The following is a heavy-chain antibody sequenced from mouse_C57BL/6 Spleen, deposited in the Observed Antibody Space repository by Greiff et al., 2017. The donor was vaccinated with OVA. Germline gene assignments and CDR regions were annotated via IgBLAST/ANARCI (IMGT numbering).Heavy chain of an antibody. Sequence: VQLQQPGAELVKPGASVKLSCKASGYTFTSYWMHWVKQRPGRGLGWIGRIDPNSGGTKYNEKFKSKATLTVDKPSSTAYMQLSSLTSEDSAVYYCARVDDYGPGYWGQGTTLTVSS. D-gene: IGHD2-4*01. CDR2: IDPNSGGT. CDR3: ARVDDYGPGY. J-gene: IGHJ2*01. V-gene: IGHV1-72*01. CDR1: GYTFTSYW.